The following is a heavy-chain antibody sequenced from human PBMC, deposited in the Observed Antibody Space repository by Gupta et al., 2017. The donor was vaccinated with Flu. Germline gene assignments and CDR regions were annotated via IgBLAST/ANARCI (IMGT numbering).Heavy chain of an antibody. CDR2: IWCDGSNT. J-gene: IGHJ4*02. V-gene: IGHV3-33*01. CDR1: GFDFRSHG. CDR3: VRDNGIASSGMGR. Sequence: QVQLVESGGAVVQPGGSLRLSCAASGFDFRSHGMHWVRQAPGKGLEWVAAIWCDGSNTQYLDSVKGRFTISRDNSKNSLSLHMDSLRADDTALYFCVRDNGIASSGMGRWGQGTLVTVSS. D-gene: IGHD1-1*01.